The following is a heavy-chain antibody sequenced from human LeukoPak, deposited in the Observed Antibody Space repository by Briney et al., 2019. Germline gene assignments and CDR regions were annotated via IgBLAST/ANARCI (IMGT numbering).Heavy chain of an antibody. CDR3: ARGGGSSSWYTWLDY. D-gene: IGHD6-13*01. CDR1: GFTFSSYG. J-gene: IGHJ4*02. CDR2: IWYDGSNK. Sequence: GGSLRLSCAASGFTFSSYGMHWVRQAPGKGLEWVAAIWYDGSNKYYADSVKGRFTISRDNSKNTLYLQMNSLRAEDTAVYYCARGGGSSSWYTWLDYWGQGTLVTVSS. V-gene: IGHV3-33*08.